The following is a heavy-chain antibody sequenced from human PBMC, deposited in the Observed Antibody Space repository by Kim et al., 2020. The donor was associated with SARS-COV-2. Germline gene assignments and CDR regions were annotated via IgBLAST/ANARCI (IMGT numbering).Heavy chain of an antibody. D-gene: IGHD3-10*01. CDR1: GFTFSSYG. J-gene: IGHJ4*02. Sequence: GGSLRLSCAASGFTFSSYGMHWVRQAPGKGLEWVAVIWYDGSNKYYADSVKGRFTISRDNSKNTLYLQMNSLRAEDTAVYYCARDSTYGSGSYYRAVDYWGQGTLVTVSS. V-gene: IGHV3-33*01. CDR3: ARDSTYGSGSYYRAVDY. CDR2: IWYDGSNK.